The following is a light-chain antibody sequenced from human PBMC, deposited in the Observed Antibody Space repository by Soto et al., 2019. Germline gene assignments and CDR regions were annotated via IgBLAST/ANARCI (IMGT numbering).Light chain of an antibody. CDR2: DAS. Sequence: DIQMTQSPSTLSASVGDRVTITCRASQSISSWLAWYQQKPGKAPKLLIYDASSLESGVPSRFSGSGSGTEFTLTISSLQPDDFATNCCQQYNSDSLWTVGQGTKVEIK. CDR1: QSISSW. CDR3: QQYNSDSLWT. V-gene: IGKV1-5*01. J-gene: IGKJ1*01.